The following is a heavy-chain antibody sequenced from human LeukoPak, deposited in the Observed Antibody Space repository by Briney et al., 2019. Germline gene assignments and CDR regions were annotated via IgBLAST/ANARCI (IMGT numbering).Heavy chain of an antibody. CDR3: ARAPYSGTYYYFDY. J-gene: IGHJ4*02. CDR1: GGSISSYY. D-gene: IGHD1-26*01. Sequence: SETLSLTCTVSGGSISSYYWSWIRQPPGKGLEWIGYIFYSGNTNFNPSLKSRVTISVDTSKNQFSLKLSSVTAADTAVYYCARAPYSGTYYYFDYWGQGTLVTVSS. CDR2: IFYSGNT. V-gene: IGHV4-59*01.